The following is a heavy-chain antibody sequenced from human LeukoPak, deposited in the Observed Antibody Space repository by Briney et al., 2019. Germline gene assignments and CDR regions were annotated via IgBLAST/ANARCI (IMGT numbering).Heavy chain of an antibody. D-gene: IGHD3-3*01. V-gene: IGHV1-18*01. J-gene: IGHJ5*02. CDR3: ARDKGTYYDFWSGYSEHWFDP. Sequence: ASVKVSCKASGYTFTSYGISWVRQAPGQGLEWMGWISAYNGNTNYAQKLQGRVTMTTDTSTSTAYMELRSLRSDDTAVYYCARDKGTYYDFWSGYSEHWFDPWGQGTLVTVSS. CDR1: GYTFTSYG. CDR2: ISAYNGNT.